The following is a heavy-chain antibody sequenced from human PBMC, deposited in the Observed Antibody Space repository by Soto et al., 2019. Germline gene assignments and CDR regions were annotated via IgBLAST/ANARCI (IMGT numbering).Heavy chain of an antibody. CDR1: GGSISSGDYY. CDR2: IYYSGST. J-gene: IGHJ4*02. Sequence: SETLSLTCTVSGGSISSGDYYWSWIRQPPGKGLEWIGYIYYSGSTYYNPSLKSRVTISVDTSKNQFSLKLSSVTAADTAVYYCARDRGGGYCSSNSCERFFDYWGQGTLVTVSS. CDR3: ARDRGGGYCSSNSCERFFDY. D-gene: IGHD2-2*01. V-gene: IGHV4-30-4*01.